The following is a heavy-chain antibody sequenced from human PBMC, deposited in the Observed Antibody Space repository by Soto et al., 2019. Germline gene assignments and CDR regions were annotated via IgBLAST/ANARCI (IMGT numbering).Heavy chain of an antibody. CDR2: IKHSGST. CDR3: AAFHVLLWFGESPNRHLQY. J-gene: IGHJ4*02. CDR1: GGSFSGYY. V-gene: IGHV4-34*01. Sequence: QVHLQQWGAGQLKPSETLSLTCAVYGGSFSGYYWSWIRQPPGKRLDWIGEIKHSGSTNYSPSPKSRVAISVDTSKNQFSLKLSSVSAADTAVYYCAAFHVLLWFGESPNRHLQYWGQGTLVTVSS. D-gene: IGHD3-10*01.